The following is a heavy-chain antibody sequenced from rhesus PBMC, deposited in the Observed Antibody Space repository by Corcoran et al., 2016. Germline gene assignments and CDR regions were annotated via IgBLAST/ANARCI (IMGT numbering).Heavy chain of an antibody. D-gene: IGHD2-21*01. V-gene: IGHV4-80*01. J-gene: IGHJ4*01. Sequence: QVQLQESGPGLVKPSETLSLTWTVSGASFTSDWWSWIRPSPGKGLGWLGGFNGVRGKANSHPAFTILITISTDSSQNPFSLNLNSVTAADTAMYYCTRAPSGWGAAYWGQGVLVTVSS. CDR2: FNGVRGKA. CDR1: GASFTSDW. CDR3: TRAPSGWGAAY.